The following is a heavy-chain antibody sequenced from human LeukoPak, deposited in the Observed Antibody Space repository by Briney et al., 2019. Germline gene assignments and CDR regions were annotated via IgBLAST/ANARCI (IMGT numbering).Heavy chain of an antibody. CDR1: GFTFSSYS. D-gene: IGHD6-19*01. Sequence: PGGSLRLSCAASGFTFSSYSMHWVRQAPGKGLEWVSSISSASAYRYYADSVKGRFTISRDNAKNSLHLQMNSLRAEDSAVYYCTRGPTLIGVAGTWPLDDWGQETLVTVSS. V-gene: IGHV3-21*01. J-gene: IGHJ4*02. CDR2: ISSASAYR. CDR3: TRGPTLIGVAGTWPLDD.